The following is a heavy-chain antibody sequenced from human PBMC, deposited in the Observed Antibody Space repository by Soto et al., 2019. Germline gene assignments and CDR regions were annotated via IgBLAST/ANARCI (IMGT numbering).Heavy chain of an antibody. CDR1: GGYISSFY. Sequence: SETLSLTCTVSGGYISSFYWDWIRQTPGKGLEWIGYIVSGSTNYNPSLKGRVAISVDTSXNQVALRLASVTAADTAVYYCERGIRATLRDYWVQETLVTVSS. J-gene: IGHJ4*02. V-gene: IGHV4-59*01. D-gene: IGHD2-21*01. CDR3: ERGIRATLRDY. CDR2: IVSGST.